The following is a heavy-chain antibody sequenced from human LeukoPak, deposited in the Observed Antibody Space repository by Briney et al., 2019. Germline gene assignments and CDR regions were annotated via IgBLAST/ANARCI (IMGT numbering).Heavy chain of an antibody. D-gene: IGHD3-22*01. CDR1: GGSISSYY. Sequence: SETLSLTCTVSGGSISSYYWSWLRQPPGKGLEWIGYIYYSGSTNYNPSLKSRVTISVDTSKNQFSLKLSSVTAADTAVYYCARAYYYDSSGYYPFDYWGQGTLVTVSS. V-gene: IGHV4-59*01. CDR3: ARAYYYDSSGYYPFDY. CDR2: IYYSGST. J-gene: IGHJ4*02.